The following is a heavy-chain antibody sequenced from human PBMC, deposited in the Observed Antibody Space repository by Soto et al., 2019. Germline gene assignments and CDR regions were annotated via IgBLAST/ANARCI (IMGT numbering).Heavy chain of an antibody. Sequence: QVQLQESGPGLVKPSETLSLTCTVSGGSISSYYWSWFRQPPGKGLEWIGYIYYSGSTNYNPSLKSRVTISVDTSKNQFSLKLSSVTAADAAVFYCARRYGGVLDYWGQGTLVTVSS. CDR2: IYYSGST. D-gene: IGHD2-8*02. V-gene: IGHV4-59*08. CDR3: ARRYGGVLDY. J-gene: IGHJ4*02. CDR1: GGSISSYY.